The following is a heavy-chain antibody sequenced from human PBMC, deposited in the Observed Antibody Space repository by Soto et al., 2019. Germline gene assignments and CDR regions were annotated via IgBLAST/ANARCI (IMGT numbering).Heavy chain of an antibody. V-gene: IGHV1-69*13. J-gene: IGHJ4*02. D-gene: IGHD3-22*01. Sequence: SVKVSCKASGGTFSRHAISWVRQAPGQGLEWMGGIIPMFGTANHAQKFQGRVTIIADESTSTAYMELSSLRSEDTAIYYCARGWGYDSSDYYYAYWGQGTLVTVSS. CDR3: ARGWGYDSSDYYYAY. CDR2: IIPMFGTA. CDR1: GGTFSRHA.